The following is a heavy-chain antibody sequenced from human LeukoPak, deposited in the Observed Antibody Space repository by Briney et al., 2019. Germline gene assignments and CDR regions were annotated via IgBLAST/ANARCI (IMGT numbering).Heavy chain of an antibody. V-gene: IGHV1-18*01. CDR1: GYTFTSYG. J-gene: IGHJ4*02. Sequence: GASVKVSCKASGYTFTSYGISWVRQAPGQGLEWMGWISAYNGNTNYAQKLQGRVTMTTDTSTSTAYMELRSLRSDDTAVYYCARDVMGYCSSTSCYIYDYWGQGTLVTVSS. CDR2: ISAYNGNT. CDR3: ARDVMGYCSSTSCYIYDY. D-gene: IGHD2-2*02.